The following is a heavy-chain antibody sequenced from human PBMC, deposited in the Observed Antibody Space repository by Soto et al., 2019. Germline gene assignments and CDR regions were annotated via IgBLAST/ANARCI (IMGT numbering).Heavy chain of an antibody. D-gene: IGHD6-13*01. CDR2: ISAYNGNT. V-gene: IGHV1-18*01. CDR3: ARVGQQLVHYYYGMDV. CDR1: GGTFSSYV. Sequence: ASVKVSFKASGGTFSSYVISWVRQAPGQGLEWMGWISAYNGNTNYAQKLQGRVTMTTHTSTSTAYMELRSLRSDETAVYYCARVGQQLVHYYYGMDVWGKGTTVTVSS. J-gene: IGHJ6*04.